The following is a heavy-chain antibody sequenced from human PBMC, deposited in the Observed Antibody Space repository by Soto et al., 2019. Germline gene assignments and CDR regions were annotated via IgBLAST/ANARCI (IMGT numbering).Heavy chain of an antibody. CDR3: ARHKGYCSSDSCYGMDV. CDR2: IYPGDSDT. J-gene: IGHJ6*02. D-gene: IGHD2-2*01. CDR1: GYSFTNYW. Sequence: PGESRKISCQGFGYSFTNYWIVWARQMPGKGLEWVGSIYPGDSDTRYSPSFQGRVTISADKSISTAYLQWNTLKASDTAMYFCARHKGYCSSDSCYGMDVWGQGATVTVSS. V-gene: IGHV5-51*01.